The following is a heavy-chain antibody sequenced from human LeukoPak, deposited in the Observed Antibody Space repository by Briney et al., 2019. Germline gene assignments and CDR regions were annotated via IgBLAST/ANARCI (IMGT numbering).Heavy chain of an antibody. CDR2: INHSGST. Sequence: SETLSLTCAVYGGSFSGYYWSWIRQPPGKGLEWIGEINHSGSTNYNPSLKSRVTISVDTSKNQFSLKLSSVTAADTAVYYCARSYYVLDYWGQGTLVIVSS. D-gene: IGHD3-10*02. CDR3: ARSYYVLDY. V-gene: IGHV4-34*01. CDR1: GGSFSGYY. J-gene: IGHJ4*02.